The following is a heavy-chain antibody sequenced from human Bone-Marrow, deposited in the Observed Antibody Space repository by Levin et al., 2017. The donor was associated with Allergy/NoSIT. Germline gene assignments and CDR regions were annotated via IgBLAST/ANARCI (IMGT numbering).Heavy chain of an antibody. D-gene: IGHD6-19*01. Sequence: GESLKISCAGAGFGFSSYDIHWVRQAPGKGLEWISSISSGGGKIFYAASARGRFTISRDKTGNSVNLQMNSLRSEDTAVYYCGTDVGIAVADRNYWGQGVLVTVSS. V-gene: IGHV3-48*03. J-gene: IGHJ4*02. CDR1: GFGFSSYD. CDR3: GTDVGIAVADRNY. CDR2: ISSGGGKI.